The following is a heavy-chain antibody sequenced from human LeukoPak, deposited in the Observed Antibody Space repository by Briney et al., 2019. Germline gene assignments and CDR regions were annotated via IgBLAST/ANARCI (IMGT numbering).Heavy chain of an antibody. D-gene: IGHD3-10*02. J-gene: IGHJ2*01. CDR2: ISYDGSNK. V-gene: IGHV3-30-3*01. Sequence: GGSLRLSCAASGFTFSSYAMHWVRQAPGKGLEWVAVISYDGSNKYYADSVKGRFTISRDNSKNTLYLQMHSLRAEDTAVYYCARDVFCSGGIGYWGRGTLVTVSS. CDR3: ARDVFCSGGIGY. CDR1: GFTFSSYA.